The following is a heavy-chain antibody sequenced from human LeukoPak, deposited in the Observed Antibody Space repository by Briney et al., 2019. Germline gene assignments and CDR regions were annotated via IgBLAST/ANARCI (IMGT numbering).Heavy chain of an antibody. CDR1: GFTFSSYA. J-gene: IGHJ4*02. D-gene: IGHD3-22*01. CDR2: ISTGGGTT. Sequence: GGSLRLSCAASGFTFSSYAMSWFRQAPGKGLKSVSSISTGGGTTYYADSVKGRFTISRDNSKSTLYLQMSSLRAEDTAVYYCAKSLYDSSGYYFFDYWGQGTLVTVSS. CDR3: AKSLYDSSGYYFFDY. V-gene: IGHV3-23*01.